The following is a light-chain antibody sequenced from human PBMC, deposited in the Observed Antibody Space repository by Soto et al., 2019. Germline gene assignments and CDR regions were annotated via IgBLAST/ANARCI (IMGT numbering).Light chain of an antibody. CDR3: AAWDDGLRAVV. J-gene: IGLJ2*01. CDR1: RPNIGSNL. Sequence: QSVLTQSPSVSVTPGQRVTISCSGSRPNIGSNLVSWYQQLPGTAPTLLIWRNHQRPSGVPDRFSGSKSGTSASLAISGPQSEDEGAYCCAAWDDGLRAVVFGGGTKLTVL. CDR2: RNH. V-gene: IGLV1-44*01.